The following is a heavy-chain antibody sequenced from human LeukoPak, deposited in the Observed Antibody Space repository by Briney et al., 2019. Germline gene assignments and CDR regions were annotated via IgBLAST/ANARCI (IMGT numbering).Heavy chain of an antibody. Sequence: PSETLSLTCTVSGGSISSGGYYWGWIRQPPGKGLEWIGTIYYIGSTYYNPSRKSRVTISVDTSKNQFSLKLTSVTAADTAVYYCARLFYNWNGADYWGQGTLVTVSS. J-gene: IGHJ4*02. D-gene: IGHD1-20*01. CDR1: GGSISSGGYY. V-gene: IGHV4-39*01. CDR3: ARLFYNWNGADY. CDR2: IYYIGST.